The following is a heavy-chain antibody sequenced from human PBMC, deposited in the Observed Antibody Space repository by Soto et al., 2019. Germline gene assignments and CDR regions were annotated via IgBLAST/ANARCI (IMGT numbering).Heavy chain of an antibody. V-gene: IGHV3-23*01. J-gene: IGHJ4*02. D-gene: IGHD4-17*01. CDR1: GFTFSSYA. CDR3: VKEHRDYGDLLPYDY. CDR2: ISGSGGST. Sequence: GGSLRLSCAASGFTFSSYAMSWVRQAPGMGLEWVSAISGSGGSTYYADSVKGRFTISRDNSKNTLYLQMNSLRAEDTAVYYCVKEHRDYGDLLPYDYWGQGTLVTVSS.